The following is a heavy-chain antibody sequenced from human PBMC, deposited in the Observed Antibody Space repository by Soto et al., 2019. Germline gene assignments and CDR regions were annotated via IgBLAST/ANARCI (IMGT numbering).Heavy chain of an antibody. CDR2: ISHSGST. CDR3: ARGNAAAAAFDY. V-gene: IGHV4-4*02. D-gene: IGHD6-13*01. CDR1: GGSISSNSW. Sequence: QVQLQESGPGLVKPSGTLSLTCAVSGGSISSNSWWSWVRQPPGKGLEWIGEISHSGSTNYNPSLRSRVTRSADKPKNQFSLRLSSVTAADTAVYYCARGNAAAAAFDYWGQGSLVTVSS. J-gene: IGHJ4*02.